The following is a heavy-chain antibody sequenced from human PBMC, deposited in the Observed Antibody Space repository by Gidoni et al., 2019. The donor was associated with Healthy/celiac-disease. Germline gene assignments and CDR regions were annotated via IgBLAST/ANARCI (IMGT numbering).Heavy chain of an antibody. CDR2: IYYCGST. Sequence: QLPLQASGTVLVKPSETLSLTCTVSGGSLSSSSYYWGWIRPPPGKGLEWIGSIYYCGSTYYNPSRKSRVTISVDTSKNQFAVTLSFVTAADTAVYYWARQDGSGWYNSWFDPWGQGTLVTVSS. D-gene: IGHD6-13*01. J-gene: IGHJ5*02. CDR1: GGSLSSSSYY. CDR3: ARQDGSGWYNSWFDP. V-gene: IGHV4-39*01.